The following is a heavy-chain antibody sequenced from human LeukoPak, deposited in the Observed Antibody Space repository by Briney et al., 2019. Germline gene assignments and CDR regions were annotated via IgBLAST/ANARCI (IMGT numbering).Heavy chain of an antibody. J-gene: IGHJ4*02. CDR3: AKGSDGYNSWYFDY. CDR2: ISGSGGTT. D-gene: IGHD5-24*01. CDR1: GFTFSEYA. V-gene: IGHV3-23*01. Sequence: GSLRLSCAASGFTFSEYAMSWVRQAPGEGLEWVSNISGSGGTTHYADPVKGRFTISRDNSKNTHFLQMNSLRAEDTAVYYCAKGSDGYNSWYFDYWGQGILVTVSS.